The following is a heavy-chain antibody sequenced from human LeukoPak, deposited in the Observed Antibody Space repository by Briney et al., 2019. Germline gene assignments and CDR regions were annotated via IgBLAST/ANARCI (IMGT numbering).Heavy chain of an antibody. V-gene: IGHV3-NL1*01. CDR1: GFTFSSYG. Sequence: PGGSLRLSCAASGFTFSSYGMHWVRQASGQGLEWVSAIHGSGHDTFYADAVKGRFTVSRDNSKNTLYLQMNSLRAEDTAVYYCMLVGATTQPPDYWGQGTLVTVSS. CDR3: MLVGATTQPPDY. D-gene: IGHD1-26*01. CDR2: IHGSGHDT. J-gene: IGHJ4*02.